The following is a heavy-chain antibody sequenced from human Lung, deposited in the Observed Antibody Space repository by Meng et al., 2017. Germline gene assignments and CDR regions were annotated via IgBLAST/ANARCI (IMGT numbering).Heavy chain of an antibody. D-gene: IGHD4-11*01. J-gene: IGHJ4*02. V-gene: IGHV4-34*01. Sequence: HLQHWGAGLLTPSETLAPTCVVSGGSFSDYYWSWIRQPRGKGLEWIGEINHSGSTNYNPSLESRATISVDTSQNNLSLKLSSVTAADSAVYYCARGSTTMAHDFDYWGQGTLVTVSS. CDR3: ARGSTTMAHDFDY. CDR2: INHSGST. CDR1: GGSFSDYY.